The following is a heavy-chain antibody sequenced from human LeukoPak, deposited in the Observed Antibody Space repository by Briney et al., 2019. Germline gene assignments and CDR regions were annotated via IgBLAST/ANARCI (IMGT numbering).Heavy chain of an antibody. D-gene: IGHD3-10*01. Sequence: PGNSLRLSCAASGFTFSTYGMHWVRQAPGKGLKWVALIWYNGNNKDYADSVKGRFTISRDNSENTMSLQMNSLRAEDTAVYYCAKSALTYGSRDYYFDSWGQGTLVTVSS. CDR1: GFTFSTYG. V-gene: IGHV3-33*06. J-gene: IGHJ4*02. CDR2: IWYNGNNK. CDR3: AKSALTYGSRDYYFDS.